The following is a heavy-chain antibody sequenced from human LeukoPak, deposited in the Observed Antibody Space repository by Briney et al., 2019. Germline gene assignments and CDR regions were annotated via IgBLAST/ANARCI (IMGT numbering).Heavy chain of an antibody. CDR1: SGSISSYY. V-gene: IGHV4-59*01. J-gene: IGHJ4*02. Sequence: SQSLSLTCTVSSGSISSYYWTWIRQPPGKGLEWIAYIFYSGTTDYNPSLKSRVTISVDTSKNQFSLKLRSVTAADAAVYSCATVAVVRGVTYFDYWGQGTLVTVSS. CDR3: ATVAVVRGVTYFDY. D-gene: IGHD3-10*01. CDR2: IFYSGTT.